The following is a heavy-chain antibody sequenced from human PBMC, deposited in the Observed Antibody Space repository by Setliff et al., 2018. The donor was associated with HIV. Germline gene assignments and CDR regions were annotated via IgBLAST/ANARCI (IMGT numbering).Heavy chain of an antibody. CDR3: ARVGTNWPSWFDP. CDR2: IHSSGGF. J-gene: IGHJ5*02. Sequence: SETLSLTCTVSGDSINSGDYYWSWLRQPAGERLEYIGRIHSSGGFNYNPSLQSRLTLSIDISKNHFSLKLRSVTAADTAVYYRARVGTNWPSWFDPWGQGTQVTVSS. CDR1: GDSINSGDYY. D-gene: IGHD1-1*01. V-gene: IGHV4-61*02.